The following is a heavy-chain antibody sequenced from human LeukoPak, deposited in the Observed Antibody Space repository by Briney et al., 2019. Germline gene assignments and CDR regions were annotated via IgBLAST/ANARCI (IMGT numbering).Heavy chain of an antibody. Sequence: ASVKVSCKASGGTFGSYAITWVRQAPGQGLEWMGWINPSSGGANYAQKFQGRVTMTRDTSISTAYMELYRLRSDDTAVYYCAKYSRDFWSGPDDYWGQGTLVTVSS. CDR2: INPSSGGA. CDR3: AKYSRDFWSGPDDY. D-gene: IGHD3-3*01. V-gene: IGHV1-2*02. CDR1: GGTFGSYA. J-gene: IGHJ4*02.